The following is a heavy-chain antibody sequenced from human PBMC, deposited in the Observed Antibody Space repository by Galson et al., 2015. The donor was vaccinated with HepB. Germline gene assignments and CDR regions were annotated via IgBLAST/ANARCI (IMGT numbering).Heavy chain of an antibody. CDR2: TYYRSKWYN. V-gene: IGHV6-1*01. D-gene: IGHD6-6*01. Sequence: CAISGDSVSSNSAAWNWIRQSPSRGLEWLGRTYYRSKWYNDYAVSVKSRITINPGTSKNQFSLQLNSVTPEDTAVYYCARGGPYSSSSPLDYWGQGTLVTVSS. CDR1: GDSVSSNSAA. CDR3: ARGGPYSSSSPLDY. J-gene: IGHJ4*02.